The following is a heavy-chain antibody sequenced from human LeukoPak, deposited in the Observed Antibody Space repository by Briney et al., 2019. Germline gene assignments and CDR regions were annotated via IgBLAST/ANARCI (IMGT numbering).Heavy chain of an antibody. CDR3: ARERDSGSYFDY. CDR1: GYTFTSYG. CDR2: IIPIFGTA. D-gene: IGHD1-26*01. Sequence: ASVKVSCKASGYTFTSYGISWVRQAPGQGLEWMGGIIPIFGTANYAQKFQGRVTITADESTSTAYMELSSLRSEDTAVYYCARERDSGSYFDYWGQGTLVTVSS. J-gene: IGHJ4*02. V-gene: IGHV1-69*13.